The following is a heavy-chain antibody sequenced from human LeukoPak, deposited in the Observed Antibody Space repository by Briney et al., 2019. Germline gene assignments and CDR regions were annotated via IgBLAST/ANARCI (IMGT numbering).Heavy chain of an antibody. D-gene: IGHD5-18*01. V-gene: IGHV1-69*05. J-gene: IGHJ4*02. Sequence: SVKVSCKASGGSFNAYAISWVRQAPGQGLEWMGGIIPIFGTSNYAQKLQGRVTISTDESTSTAYMEVSSLRSEDAAIYYCARGLDASMETAYDYWGQGTLVTVSS. CDR1: GGSFNAYA. CDR2: IIPIFGTS. CDR3: ARGLDASMETAYDY.